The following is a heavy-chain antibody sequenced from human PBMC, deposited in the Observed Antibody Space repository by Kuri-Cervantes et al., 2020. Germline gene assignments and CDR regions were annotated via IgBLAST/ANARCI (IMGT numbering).Heavy chain of an antibody. D-gene: IGHD5-12*01. CDR2: IYPGDSDT. CDR1: GYSFTSYW. J-gene: IGHJ3*02. V-gene: IGHV5-51*01. CDR3: ARRGIVATIKDAFDT. Sequence: KVSCKGSGYSFTSYWIGWVRQMPGKGLEWMGIIYPGDSDTRYSPSFQGQVTISADKSISTAYLQWSSLKASDTATYYCARRGIVATIKDAFDTWGQGTMVTVSS.